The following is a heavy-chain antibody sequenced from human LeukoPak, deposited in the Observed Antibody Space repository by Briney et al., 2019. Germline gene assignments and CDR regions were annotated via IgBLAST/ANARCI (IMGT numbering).Heavy chain of an antibody. CDR3: ARVGARSSGYYYLGAFDI. Sequence: PSETLSLTCTVSGGSISTYSWSWVRQPPGKGLEWIGYIYCSGSTNYNPSLKSRVTISVDTSKNQFSLKLSSVTAADTAVYYCARVGARSSGYYYLGAFDIWGQGTMVTASS. J-gene: IGHJ3*02. D-gene: IGHD3-22*01. V-gene: IGHV4-59*01. CDR1: GGSISTYS. CDR2: IYCSGST.